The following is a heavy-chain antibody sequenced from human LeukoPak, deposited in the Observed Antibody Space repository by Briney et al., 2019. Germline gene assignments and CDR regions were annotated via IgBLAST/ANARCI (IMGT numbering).Heavy chain of an antibody. CDR3: ARRYCSGSTCYYCDS. CDR1: GYIFTSHW. CDR2: IYPGDSGT. Sequence: GESLKISCKGSGYIFTSHWIGWVRQMPGKGLEWMGIIYPGDSGTRYSASFQGQVTISADKSISTAYLQWSSLKASDTAMYYCARRYCSGSTCYYCDSWGQGTLVTVSS. D-gene: IGHD2-15*01. J-gene: IGHJ4*02. V-gene: IGHV5-51*01.